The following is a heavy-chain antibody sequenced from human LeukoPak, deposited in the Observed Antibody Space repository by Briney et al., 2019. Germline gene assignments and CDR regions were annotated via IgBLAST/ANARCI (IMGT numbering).Heavy chain of an antibody. V-gene: IGHV1-69*05. CDR2: IIPSFGTA. CDR3: AKKSTDKYDISVCSPADAIET. Sequence: SLELSCKASGGTFSSYAISWVRQAPGQGLEWMGRIIPSFGTANYAQNFKGRVTITTDDSTSTAFLELSSLRAEDTAVYSCAKKSTDKYDISVCSPADAIETCGQRTMGTASS. J-gene: IGHJ3*02. CDR1: GGTFSSYA. D-gene: IGHD3-9*01.